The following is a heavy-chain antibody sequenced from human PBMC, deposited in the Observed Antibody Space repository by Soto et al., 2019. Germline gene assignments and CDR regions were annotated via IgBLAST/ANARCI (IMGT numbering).Heavy chain of an antibody. CDR2: IYPGDSDT. D-gene: IGHD5-12*01. V-gene: IGHV5-51*01. CDR1: GYRFTSYW. Sequence: PGESLKISCKGSGYRFTSYWIAWVRQMPGKCLEWMGIIYPGDSDTRYSPSFQGQVTISADKSITTAYLQWSSLKASDTAIYYCARQFYSGYDRGGWFDPWGQGTLVTVSS. J-gene: IGHJ5*02. CDR3: ARQFYSGYDRGGWFDP.